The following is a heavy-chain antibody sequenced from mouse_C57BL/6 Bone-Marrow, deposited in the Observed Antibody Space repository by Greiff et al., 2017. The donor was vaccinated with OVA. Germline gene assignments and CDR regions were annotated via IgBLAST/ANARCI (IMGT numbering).Heavy chain of an antibody. J-gene: IGHJ3*01. CDR2: IDPSDSYT. CDR3: AREEGYYYGSSWFAY. Sequence: QVQLQQPGAELVMPGASVKLSCKASGYTFTSYWMHWVKQRPGQGLEWIGEIDPSDSYTNYNQKFKGKSTLTVDKSSSTAYMQLSSLTSEDSAVYYCAREEGYYYGSSWFAYWGQGTLVTVSA. V-gene: IGHV1-69*01. D-gene: IGHD1-1*01. CDR1: GYTFTSYW.